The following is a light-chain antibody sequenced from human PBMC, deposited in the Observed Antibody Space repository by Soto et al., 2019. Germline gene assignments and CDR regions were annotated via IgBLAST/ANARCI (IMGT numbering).Light chain of an antibody. Sequence: QSALTQPPSVSGSPGQSVTISCSGSSSDIGSHKSVSWYQQAPGTSPTLLIFEVNNRPSGVPDRFSESKSDTTAFLTISGLQPEDEGDYYCSAYIAIITSHVFGTGTKVTVL. V-gene: IGLV2-18*02. CDR2: EVN. CDR1: SSDIGSHKS. J-gene: IGLJ1*01. CDR3: SAYIAIITSHV.